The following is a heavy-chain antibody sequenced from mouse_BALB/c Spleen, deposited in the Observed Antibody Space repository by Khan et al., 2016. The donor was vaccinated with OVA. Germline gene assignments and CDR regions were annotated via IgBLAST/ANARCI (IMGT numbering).Heavy chain of an antibody. Sequence: QVQLQQSGAELAKPGASVKMSCKASGYTFTSYWMHWVKQRPGQGLEWIGYINPSTSYTDYNQKFKDKATLTADKSSSTAYMQLSSLTSEDSAVYYCARGGYVTYGAYWGQGTLVTVSA. J-gene: IGHJ3*01. CDR2: INPSTSYT. V-gene: IGHV1-7*01. CDR3: ARGGYVTYGAY. CDR1: GYTFTSYW. D-gene: IGHD1-1*01.